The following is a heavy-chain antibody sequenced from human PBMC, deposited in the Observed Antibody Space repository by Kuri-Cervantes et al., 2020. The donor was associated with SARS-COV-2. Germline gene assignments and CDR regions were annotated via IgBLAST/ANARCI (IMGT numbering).Heavy chain of an antibody. Sequence: GGSLSLSCKGSGYSFTSYWIGWVRQMPGKGLEWMGIIYPGDSDTRYSPSFQGQVTISAEKSISTAYLQWSILKASDTAMYYCARIYKPSVVIATSPLDYWGQGTLVTVSS. V-gene: IGHV5-51*01. CDR3: ARIYKPSVVIATSPLDY. J-gene: IGHJ4*02. D-gene: IGHD2-21*01. CDR2: IYPGDSDT. CDR1: GYSFTSYW.